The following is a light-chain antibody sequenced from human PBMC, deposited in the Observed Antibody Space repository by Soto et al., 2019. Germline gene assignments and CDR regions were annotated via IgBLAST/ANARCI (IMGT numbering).Light chain of an antibody. V-gene: IGLV2-8*01. CDR3: SSHGGINNFWV. Sequence: QSALTQPPSASGSPGQSVTISCTGTSRDIGAYNYVSWYQQHPGQAPRVMIYDVTKRPSGVPDRFSGSKSGNTASLTVSGLQAEDEADYYCSSHGGINNFWVFGGGTKVTVL. CDR2: DVT. CDR1: SRDIGAYNY. J-gene: IGLJ3*02.